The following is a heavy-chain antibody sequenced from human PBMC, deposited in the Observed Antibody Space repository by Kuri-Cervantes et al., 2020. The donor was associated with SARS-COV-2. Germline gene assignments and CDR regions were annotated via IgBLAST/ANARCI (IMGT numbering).Heavy chain of an antibody. CDR3: VRIRAATVIADY. CDR1: GFSLSTSGVG. Sequence: SGPTLAKPTQTLTLTCTLSGFSLSTSGVGVGWIRQPPGKALEWLALIYWDDDKRYGPSLKSRLTITKDTSKNQVVLTMTNMDPVDTATYYCVRIRAATVIADYWGQGTLVTVSS. V-gene: IGHV2-5*05. J-gene: IGHJ4*02. CDR2: IYWDDDK. D-gene: IGHD2-21*01.